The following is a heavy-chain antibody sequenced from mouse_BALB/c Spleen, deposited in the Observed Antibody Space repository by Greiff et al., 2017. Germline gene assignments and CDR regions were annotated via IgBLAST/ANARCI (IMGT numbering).Heavy chain of an antibody. V-gene: IGHV1-80*01. CDR3: ARGGSLYWYFDV. CDR1: GYAFSSYW. D-gene: IGHD1-1*01. CDR2: IYPGDGDT. J-gene: IGHJ1*01. Sequence: VQLQESGAELVRPGSSVKISCKASGYAFSSYWMNWVKQRPGQGLEWIGQIYPGDGDTNYNGKFKGKATLTADKSSSTAYMQLSSLTSEDSAVYFCARGGSLYWYFDVWGAGTTVTVSS.